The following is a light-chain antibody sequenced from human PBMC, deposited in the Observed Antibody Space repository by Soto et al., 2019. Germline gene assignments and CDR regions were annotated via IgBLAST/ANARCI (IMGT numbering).Light chain of an antibody. CDR2: GAS. Sequence: EIVLTQSPGTLSLSPGERATLSFRASQSVSSSYLAWYQQKPGQAPRLLIYGASSRATGIPDRLSGSGSGTDFSLTISRLATEDFEVYYGQQYGSSPITVGQGARLEIK. J-gene: IGKJ5*01. V-gene: IGKV3-20*01. CDR3: QQYGSSPIT. CDR1: QSVSSSY.